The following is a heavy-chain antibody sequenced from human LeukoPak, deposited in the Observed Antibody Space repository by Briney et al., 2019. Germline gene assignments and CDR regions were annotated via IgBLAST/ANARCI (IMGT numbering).Heavy chain of an antibody. D-gene: IGHD3-10*01. J-gene: IGHJ4*02. CDR3: TTDTILRG. V-gene: IGHV3-73*01. CDR1: GFTFRGSA. CDR2: IRSKANNYAT. Sequence: GGSLKLSCAASGFTFRGSAMHWVRQASGKGLEWGGRIRSKANNYATTYAASVNGRFTISRDDSKTTPYLQMNSLKPEDTAVYYCTTDTILRGWGQGTLVTVSS.